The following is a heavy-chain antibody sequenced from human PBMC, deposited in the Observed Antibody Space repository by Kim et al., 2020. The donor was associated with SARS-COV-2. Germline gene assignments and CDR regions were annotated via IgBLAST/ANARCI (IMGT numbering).Heavy chain of an antibody. D-gene: IGHD3-22*01. CDR1: GYSFTSYW. V-gene: IGHV5-51*01. CDR2: IYPGDSDT. J-gene: IGHJ6*02. CDR3: ARQYYYDSSGYYPLDYYYGMDV. Sequence: GESLKISCKGSGYSFTSYWIGWVRQMPGKGLEWMGIIYPGDSDTRYSPSFQGQVTISADKSISTAYLQWSSLKASDTAMYYCARQYYYDSSGYYPLDYYYGMDVWGQGTTVTVSS.